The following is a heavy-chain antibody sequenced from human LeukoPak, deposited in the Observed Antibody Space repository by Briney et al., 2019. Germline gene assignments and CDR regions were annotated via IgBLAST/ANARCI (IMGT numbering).Heavy chain of an antibody. Sequence: PSASVTVSCKASGYTFTSYDINWVRQATGQGLEWMGWMNPNSGNTDYAQKFQGRVTMTRNTSISTAYMELSSLRSEDTAVYYCARVSGDDFWSGYYLDYWGQGTLVTVSS. CDR1: GYTFTSYD. CDR3: ARVSGDDFWSGYYLDY. D-gene: IGHD3-3*01. V-gene: IGHV1-8*01. CDR2: MNPNSGNT. J-gene: IGHJ4*02.